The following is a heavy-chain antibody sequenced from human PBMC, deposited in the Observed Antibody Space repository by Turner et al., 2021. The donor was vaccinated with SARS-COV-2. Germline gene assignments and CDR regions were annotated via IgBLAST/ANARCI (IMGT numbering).Heavy chain of an antibody. J-gene: IGHJ4*02. CDR2: IKQDGSEK. CDR3: ATRPADERYYGVFDY. V-gene: IGHV3-7*01. D-gene: IGHD3-3*01. CDR1: GFTFSSHW. Sequence: EVQLVESGGGLVQPGGSLRLSCAASGFTFSSHWMSWVRQAPGKGLEWVANIKQDGSEKDCVDSVRGRFTISRDNDLQMNSLRVEDTAVYYCATRPADERYYGVFDYWGQGFLVTVSS.